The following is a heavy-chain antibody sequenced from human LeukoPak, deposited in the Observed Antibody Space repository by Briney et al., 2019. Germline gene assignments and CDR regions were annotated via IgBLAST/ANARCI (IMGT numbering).Heavy chain of an antibody. CDR3: ATTQGIAVAGNWFDP. D-gene: IGHD6-19*01. Sequence: PGGSLRLSCAASGFTVSSNYMSWVRQAPGKGLEWVSVIYSGGSTYYADSVKGRFTISRDNSKNTLYLQMNSLRAEDTAVYYCATTQGIAVAGNWFDPWGQGTLVTVSS. V-gene: IGHV3-66*01. CDR2: IYSGGST. CDR1: GFTVSSNY. J-gene: IGHJ5*02.